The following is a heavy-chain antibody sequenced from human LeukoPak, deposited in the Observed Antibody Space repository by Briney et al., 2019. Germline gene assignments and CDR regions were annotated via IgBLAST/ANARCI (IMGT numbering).Heavy chain of an antibody. CDR3: AELGITMIGGV. J-gene: IGHJ6*04. D-gene: IGHD3-10*02. CDR2: ISSSGGSI. V-gene: IGHV3-11*04. CDR1: GFTFSDYY. Sequence: GGSLRLSCAASGFTFSDYYMSWIRQAPGKGLEWVSYISSSGGSIYYADSVKGRFTIYRDNAKNSLYLQMDSLRAEDTAVYYCAELGITMIGGVWGKGPTVTISS.